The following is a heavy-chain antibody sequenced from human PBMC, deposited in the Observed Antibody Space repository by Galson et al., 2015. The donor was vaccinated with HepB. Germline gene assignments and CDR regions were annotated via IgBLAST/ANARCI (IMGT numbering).Heavy chain of an antibody. CDR3: ARDPHSSSWYLYFDF. CDR1: GYTFTSYG. D-gene: IGHD6-13*01. Sequence: SVKVSCKASGYTFTSYGISWVRQAPGQGLEWMGWISAYNGNTNYAQKLQGRVTMTTDTSTSTAYMELRSLRSDDTAVYYCARDPHSSSWYLYFDFWGQGTLVTVSS. J-gene: IGHJ4*02. CDR2: ISAYNGNT. V-gene: IGHV1-18*04.